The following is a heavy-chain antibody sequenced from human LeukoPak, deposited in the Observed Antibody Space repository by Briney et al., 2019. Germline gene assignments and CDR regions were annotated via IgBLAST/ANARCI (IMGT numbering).Heavy chain of an antibody. Sequence: ASVKVSCKASGGTFSSYAISWVRQAPGQGLEWMGGIIPIFGTANYAQKFQGRVTITADESTSTAYMELSSLRSEDTAVYYCARAPGRVAVAGEGDNWFDPWGQGTLVTVSS. V-gene: IGHV1-69*13. CDR3: ARAPGRVAVAGEGDNWFDP. CDR1: GGTFSSYA. J-gene: IGHJ5*02. D-gene: IGHD6-19*01. CDR2: IIPIFGTA.